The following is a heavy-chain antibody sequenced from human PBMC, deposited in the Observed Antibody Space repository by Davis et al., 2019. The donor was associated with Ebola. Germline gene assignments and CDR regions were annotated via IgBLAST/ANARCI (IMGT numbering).Heavy chain of an antibody. CDR3: ARGISVAAAGTGYCFDY. J-gene: IGHJ4*02. D-gene: IGHD6-13*01. V-gene: IGHV4-34*01. Sequence: SETLSLTCAVYGGSFSGYYWSWIRQPPGKGLEWIGEINHSGSTNYSPSLKSRVIISVDTSKNQFSLKLSSVTAADTAVYFCARGISVAAAGTGYCFDYWGQGTLVTVSS. CDR2: INHSGST. CDR1: GGSFSGYY.